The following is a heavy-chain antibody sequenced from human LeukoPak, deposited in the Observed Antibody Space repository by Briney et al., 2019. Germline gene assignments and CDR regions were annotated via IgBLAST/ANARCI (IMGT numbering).Heavy chain of an antibody. J-gene: IGHJ4*02. V-gene: IGHV4-4*02. CDR2: IYHSGST. CDR3: ARGEWELLGLASYGFNY. D-gene: IGHD1-26*01. CDR1: GGSISSSHW. Sequence: PSETLSLTCAVSGGSISSSHWWNWVRQPPGKGLEWIGEIYHSGSTKYNPSLKSRVTISVDNSKNQFSLKLSSVTAADTAVYYCARGEWELLGLASYGFNYWGQGTLVTAAS.